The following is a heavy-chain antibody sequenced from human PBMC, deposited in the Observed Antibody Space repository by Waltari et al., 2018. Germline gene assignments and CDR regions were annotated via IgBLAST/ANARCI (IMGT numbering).Heavy chain of an antibody. V-gene: IGHV3-30*06. CDR3: ARDSKKEGPITSIVVANPYFQY. Sequence: QVQLVESGGGVVQPGRSLRLSCAASGFTFSSYGMHWVRQAPGKGPEWVAIRSCDGNDIEYRDSVKGRFTISRDNSKSTLYLQMNNLKVEYTAVYYCARDSKKEGPITSIVVANPYFQYWGQGTPVTVSS. CDR2: RSCDGNDI. J-gene: IGHJ1*01. CDR1: GFTFSSYG. D-gene: IGHD3-22*01.